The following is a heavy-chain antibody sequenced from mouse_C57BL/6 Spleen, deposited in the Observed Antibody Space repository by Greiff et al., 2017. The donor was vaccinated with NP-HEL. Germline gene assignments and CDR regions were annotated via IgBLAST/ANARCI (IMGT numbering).Heavy chain of an antibody. Sequence: EVHLVESGGGLVKPGGSLKLSCAASGFTFSSYAMSWVRQTPEKRLEWVATISDGGSYTYYPDNVKGRFTISRDNAKNNLYLQMSHLKSEDTAMYYCARDPGLGRGDFDYWGQGTTLTVSS. J-gene: IGHJ2*01. V-gene: IGHV5-4*01. CDR3: ARDPGLGRGDFDY. CDR2: ISDGGSYT. CDR1: GFTFSSYA. D-gene: IGHD4-1*01.